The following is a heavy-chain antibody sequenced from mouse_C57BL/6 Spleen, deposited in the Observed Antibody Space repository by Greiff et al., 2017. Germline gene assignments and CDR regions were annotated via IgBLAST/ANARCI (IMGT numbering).Heavy chain of an antibody. J-gene: IGHJ2*01. D-gene: IGHD1-1*01. CDR2: IDPSDSYT. V-gene: IGHV1-69*01. CDR3: ARPATVVEYYFDY. CDR1: GYTFTSYW. Sequence: QVQLKQPGAELVMPGASVKLFCKASGYTFTSYWMHWVKQRPGQGLEWIGEIDPSDSYTNYNQKFKGKSTLTVDKSSSTAYMQLSSLTSEDSAVYYCARPATVVEYYFDYWGQGTTLTVSS.